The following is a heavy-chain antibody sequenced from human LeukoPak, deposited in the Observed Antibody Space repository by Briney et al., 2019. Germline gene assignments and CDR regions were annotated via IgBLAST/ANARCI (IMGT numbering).Heavy chain of an antibody. D-gene: IGHD5-18*01. CDR2: TSWDRGNT. V-gene: IGHV3-9*03. Sequence: PGGSLSLSCAAYGFTLDDYAMHWDRPAPGEGMEWVAGTSWDRGNTAHGDSVTGRLTISTDTDTNSLYLQMDGLRPEDMAFYYCAKGYTYALKHYLDYWGQGTLVTVSS. CDR1: GFTLDDYA. J-gene: IGHJ4*02. CDR3: AKGYTYALKHYLDY.